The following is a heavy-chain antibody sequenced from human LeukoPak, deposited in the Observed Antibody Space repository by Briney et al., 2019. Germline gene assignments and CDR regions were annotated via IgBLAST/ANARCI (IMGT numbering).Heavy chain of an antibody. CDR3: ARGHCSGGRCHSVGYYGMDV. V-gene: IGHV3-74*01. CDR2: IKSDGASI. Sequence: GGSLRLSCAASGFTFSNYWMHWVRQAPGKGLVWVSRIKSDGASINYADSVKGRFTISRDNAKNRLFLQMNSLRAEDTAVYFCARGHCSGGRCHSVGYYGMDVWGQGTTVTVSS. D-gene: IGHD2-15*01. J-gene: IGHJ6*02. CDR1: GFTFSNYW.